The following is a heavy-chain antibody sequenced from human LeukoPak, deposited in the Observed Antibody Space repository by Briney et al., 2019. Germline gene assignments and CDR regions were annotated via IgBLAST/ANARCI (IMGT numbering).Heavy chain of an antibody. CDR2: ISWNSGSI. Sequence: QPGRSLRLSCAASGFTFDDYAMHWVRHAPGKGLEWVSGISWNSGSIVYADSVKGRFTISRDNAKNSLYLQMNSLRAEDTALYYCAKVTPVTTHYYGMDVWGQATTVTLSS. CDR1: GFTFDDYA. V-gene: IGHV3-9*01. J-gene: IGHJ6*02. CDR3: AKVTPVTTHYYGMDV. D-gene: IGHD4-17*01.